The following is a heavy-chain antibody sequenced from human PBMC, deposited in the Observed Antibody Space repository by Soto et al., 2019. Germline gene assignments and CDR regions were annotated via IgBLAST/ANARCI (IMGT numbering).Heavy chain of an antibody. Sequence: QVQLQESGPGLVKPSQTLSLTCNVSGDSINNGGHYWSWIRQPPGKGLEWIGFIYHSGTTYYNPSLKSRVTISVHTSKIQFSLKLNSVTAADTAVYYCARSAVGATKSGFDSWGQGTLVTVSS. CDR3: ARSAVGATKSGFDS. V-gene: IGHV4-31*03. CDR2: IYHSGTT. D-gene: IGHD1-26*01. CDR1: GDSINNGGHY. J-gene: IGHJ4*02.